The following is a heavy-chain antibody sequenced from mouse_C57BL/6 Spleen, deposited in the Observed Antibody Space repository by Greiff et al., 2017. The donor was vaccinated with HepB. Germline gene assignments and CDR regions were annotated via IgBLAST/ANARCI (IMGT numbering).Heavy chain of an antibody. CDR2: ISSGGDYI. D-gene: IGHD2-3*01. CDR1: GFTFSSYA. V-gene: IGHV5-9-1*02. CDR3: TRDGVPYAMDY. Sequence: EVNVVESGEGLVKPGGSLKLSCAASGFTFSSYAMSWVRQTPEKRLEWVAYISSGGDYIYYADNVKGRFTISRDNARNTLYLQMSSLKSEDTAMYYCTRDGVPYAMDYWGQGTSVTVSS. J-gene: IGHJ4*01.